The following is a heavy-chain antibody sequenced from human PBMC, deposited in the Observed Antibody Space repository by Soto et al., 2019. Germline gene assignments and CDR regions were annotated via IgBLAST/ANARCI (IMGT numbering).Heavy chain of an antibody. V-gene: IGHV1-3*01. Sequence: ASVKVSCKASGYTFTSYAMHWVRQAPGQRLEWMGWINAGNGNTKYSQKFQGRVTITRDTSASTAYMELSSLRSEDTAVYYCASKAPYSSSWYDDVFDIWGQGTMVTVSS. CDR1: GYTFTSYA. CDR2: INAGNGNT. CDR3: ASKAPYSSSWYDDVFDI. J-gene: IGHJ3*02. D-gene: IGHD6-13*01.